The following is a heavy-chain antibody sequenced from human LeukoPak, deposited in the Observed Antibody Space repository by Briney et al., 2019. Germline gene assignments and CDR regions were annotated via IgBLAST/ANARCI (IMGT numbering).Heavy chain of an antibody. CDR3: ARTYYYDSSGYYLWCAFDI. CDR2: IYYSGST. Sequence: SETLSLTCTVSGGSISSYYWSWIRQPPGKGLEWIGYIYYSGSTNYNPYLKSRVTISVDTSKNQFSLKLSSVTAADTAVYYCARTYYYDSSGYYLWCAFDIWGQGTMVTVSS. CDR1: GGSISSYY. V-gene: IGHV4-59*01. D-gene: IGHD3-22*01. J-gene: IGHJ3*02.